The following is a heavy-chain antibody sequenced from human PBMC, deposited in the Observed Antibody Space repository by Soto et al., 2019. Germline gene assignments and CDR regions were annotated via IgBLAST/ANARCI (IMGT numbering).Heavy chain of an antibody. CDR1: GYPVTAYY. CDR3: AGGGGVGVAGSAAFDM. J-gene: IGHJ3*02. CDR2: INPATGAA. Sequence: QLHLVQSGAVVKKPGASVTVSCSASGYPVTAYYMHWVRQAPGRGLEWMGGINPATGAAKYTQTFRGGVTMPRAPPTSTVFMELGGLTSGATAFFSWAGGGGVGVAGSAAFDMWGQGTLVTVSS. V-gene: IGHV1-2*02. D-gene: IGHD3-3*01.